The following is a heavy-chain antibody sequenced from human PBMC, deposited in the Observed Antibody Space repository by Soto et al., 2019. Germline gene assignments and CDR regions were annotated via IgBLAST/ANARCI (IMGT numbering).Heavy chain of an antibody. D-gene: IGHD6-13*01. Sequence: EVQLVESGGGLVQPGGSLRLSCAASGFTFSSYWMSWVRQAPGKGLEWVANIKQDGSEKYYVDSVKGRFTISRDNAKNSLYLQMNGLRAEDTAVYYCARESFAAGAYYYYGMDVWGQGTTVTVSS. CDR2: IKQDGSEK. J-gene: IGHJ6*02. CDR1: GFTFSSYW. V-gene: IGHV3-7*01. CDR3: ARESFAAGAYYYYGMDV.